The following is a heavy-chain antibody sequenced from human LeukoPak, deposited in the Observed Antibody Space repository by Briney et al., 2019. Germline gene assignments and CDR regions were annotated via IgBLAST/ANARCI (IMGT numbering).Heavy chain of an antibody. V-gene: IGHV1-18*01. J-gene: IGHJ5*02. D-gene: IGHD6-13*01. CDR3: ARDSSGWYGGWFDP. CDR2: ISAYNGNT. Sequence: GASVKVPCKASGYTFTSYGISWVRQAPGQGLEWMGWISAYNGNTNYAQKLQGRVTMTTDTSTSTAYMELRSLRSDDTAVYYCARDSSGWYGGWFDPWCQGTLVTVSS. CDR1: GYTFTSYG.